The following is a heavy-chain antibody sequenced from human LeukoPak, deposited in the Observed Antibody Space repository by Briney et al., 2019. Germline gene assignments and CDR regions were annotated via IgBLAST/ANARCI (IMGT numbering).Heavy chain of an antibody. CDR2: IYSGGST. V-gene: IGHV3-53*05. J-gene: IGHJ4*02. CDR3: ARDYYDSSGFDY. D-gene: IGHD3-22*01. CDR1: GFTVSSNY. Sequence: GGSLRLSCAASGFTVSSNYMSWVRQAPGKGLEWVSVIYSGGSTYYADSVKGRFTISRDNSKNTLYLQMNSLRAEDTAVYYCARDYYDSSGFDYWGQGTLVTVSS.